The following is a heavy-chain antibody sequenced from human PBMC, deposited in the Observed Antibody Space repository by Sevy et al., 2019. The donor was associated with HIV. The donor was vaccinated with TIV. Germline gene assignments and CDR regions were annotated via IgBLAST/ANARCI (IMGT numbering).Heavy chain of an antibody. Sequence: GGSLRLSCAASGFTFSANWMNWVRQAPGKGLEWVANIKADGSDKHYVDSVEGRFTISRDNAKNLLFLQMNSLRVEDTAVYYCAHGTFWRFESWGQGTLVTVSS. D-gene: IGHD3-3*01. CDR2: IKADGSDK. CDR1: GFTFSANW. V-gene: IGHV3-7*01. J-gene: IGHJ4*02. CDR3: AHGTFWRFES.